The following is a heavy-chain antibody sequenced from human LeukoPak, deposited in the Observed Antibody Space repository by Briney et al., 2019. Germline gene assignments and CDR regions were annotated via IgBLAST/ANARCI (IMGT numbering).Heavy chain of an antibody. CDR3: VRDWYFSGSHADY. D-gene: IGHD1-26*01. CDR1: GFTFRSYE. V-gene: IGHV3-48*03. CDR2: ISSSGNTI. J-gene: IGHJ4*02. Sequence: PGGSLRLSCAASGFTFRSYEMNWVRQAPGKGLEWVSYISSSGNTIYYADSVKGRFTISRDNAKNSLYLQMNSLRVEDTAVYYCVRDWYFSGSHADYWGQGTLVTVSS.